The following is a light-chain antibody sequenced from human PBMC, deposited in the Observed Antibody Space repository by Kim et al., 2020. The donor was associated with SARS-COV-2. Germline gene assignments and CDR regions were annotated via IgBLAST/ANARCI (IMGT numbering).Light chain of an antibody. Sequence: APGKTARITCGGNKIGSKSVHWYQQKPGQAPVLVIYYDSDRPSGIPERFSGSNSGNAATLTISRVEAGDEADYYCQVWDSSSDHPVFGGGTQLTVL. CDR3: QVWDSSSDHPV. J-gene: IGLJ3*02. CDR1: KIGSKS. V-gene: IGLV3-21*04. CDR2: YDS.